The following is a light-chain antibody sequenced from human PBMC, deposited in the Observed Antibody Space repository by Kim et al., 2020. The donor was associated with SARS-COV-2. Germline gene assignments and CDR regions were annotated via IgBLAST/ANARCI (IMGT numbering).Light chain of an antibody. Sequence: QSALTQPASVSGSPGQSITISCTGTSSDIGGHNYVSWYQKHPGKAPKFMIYDVSKRPSGVSNRFSGSKSGNTASLTISGLQAEDEADYYCSSFTSSTPPVVFGGGTQLTVL. CDR3: SSFTSSTPPVV. CDR1: SSDIGGHNY. CDR2: DVS. V-gene: IGLV2-14*03. J-gene: IGLJ2*01.